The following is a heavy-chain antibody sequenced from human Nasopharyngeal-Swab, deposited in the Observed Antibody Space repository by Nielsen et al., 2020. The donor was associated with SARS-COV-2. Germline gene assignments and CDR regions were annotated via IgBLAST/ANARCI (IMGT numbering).Heavy chain of an antibody. CDR1: GFTFSSYA. D-gene: IGHD5-18*01. J-gene: IGHJ4*02. V-gene: IGHV3-23*03. CDR2: IYSGGSST. CDR3: AKNSYGFGYYFDY. Sequence: GGSLRLSCAASGFTFSSYAMSWVRQAPGKGLEWVSVIYSGGSSTYYADSVKGRFTISRDNSKNTLYLQMNSLRAEDTAVYYCAKNSYGFGYYFDYWGQGTRVTVSS.